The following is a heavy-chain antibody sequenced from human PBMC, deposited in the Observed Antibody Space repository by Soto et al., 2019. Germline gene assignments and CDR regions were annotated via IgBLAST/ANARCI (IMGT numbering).Heavy chain of an antibody. J-gene: IGHJ4*02. CDR3: ARGLYYYDKIANCGI. Sequence: SETLSLTCAVYGGSFRCYYWTWIRQPPGKGLEWIGELSHSGDINYSPSLKNRVTISLDTPKNQFALNLTSVTAADTAIYYCARGLYYYDKIANCGIWGQGTLVTVSS. D-gene: IGHD3-22*01. CDR1: GGSFRCYY. V-gene: IGHV4-34*01. CDR2: LSHSGDI.